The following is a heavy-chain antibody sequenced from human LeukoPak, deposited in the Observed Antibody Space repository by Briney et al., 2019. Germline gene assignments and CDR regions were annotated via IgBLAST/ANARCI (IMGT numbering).Heavy chain of an antibody. D-gene: IGHD3-22*01. CDR1: GFTFNNYW. Sequence: GGSLRLSCAASGFTFNNYWMSWVRQAPGKGLEWVANIKQDGSEKYYVDSVKGRFTISRDNAKNSLSLQMNSLRAEDTAVYSSARGSYGSGSYYAGNWFDPWGQGTLVTVSS. J-gene: IGHJ5*02. V-gene: IGHV3-7*01. CDR3: ARGSYGSGSYYAGNWFDP. CDR2: IKQDGSEK.